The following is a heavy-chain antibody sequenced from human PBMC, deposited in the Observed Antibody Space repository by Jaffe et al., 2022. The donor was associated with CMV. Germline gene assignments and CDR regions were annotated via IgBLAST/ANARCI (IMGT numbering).Heavy chain of an antibody. D-gene: IGHD3-22*01. J-gene: IGHJ5*02. CDR1: GFTFDDYA. V-gene: IGHV3-9*01. Sequence: EVQLVESGGGLVQPGRSLRLSCAASGFTFDDYAMHWVRQAPGKGLEWVSGISWNSGSIGYADSVKGRFTISRDNAKNSLYLQMNSLRAEDTALYYCAKDSSGYYYGKGGGTNWFDPWGQGTLVTVSS. CDR2: ISWNSGSI. CDR3: AKDSSGYYYGKGGGTNWFDP.